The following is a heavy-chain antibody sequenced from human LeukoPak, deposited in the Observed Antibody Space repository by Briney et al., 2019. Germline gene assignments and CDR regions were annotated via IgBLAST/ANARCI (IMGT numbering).Heavy chain of an antibody. CDR2: IYHSGST. V-gene: IGHV4-4*02. D-gene: IGHD3-3*01. Sequence: SETLSLTCAVSGGSISSSNWWSWVRPPPGKGLEWIGEIYHSGSTNYNPSLKGRVTISVDKSKNQFSLKLSSVTAADTAVYYCARREPYDFWSSSFDYWGQGTLVTVSS. CDR3: ARREPYDFWSSSFDY. CDR1: GGSISSSNW. J-gene: IGHJ4*02.